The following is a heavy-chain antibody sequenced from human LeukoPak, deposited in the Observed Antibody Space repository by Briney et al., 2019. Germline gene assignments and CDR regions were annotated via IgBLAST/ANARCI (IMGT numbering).Heavy chain of an antibody. J-gene: IGHJ4*02. D-gene: IGHD6-19*01. V-gene: IGHV3-11*04. CDR1: GFTFSDYY. CDR3: AKEWTLGTAVAGTGY. CDR2: ISSSGSTI. Sequence: GGSLRLSCAASGFTFSDYYMSWIRQAPGKGLEWVSYISSSGSTIYYADSVKGRFTISRDNAKNSLYLQMNSLRAEDTAVYYCAKEWTLGTAVAGTGYWGQGTLVTVSS.